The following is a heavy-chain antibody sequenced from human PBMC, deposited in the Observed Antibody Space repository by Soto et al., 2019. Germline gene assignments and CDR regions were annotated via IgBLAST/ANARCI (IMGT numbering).Heavy chain of an antibody. CDR2: IYYSGST. CDR1: GCSISSYY. V-gene: IGHV4-59*01. J-gene: IGHJ4*02. Sequence: PSETLSLTCTVSGCSISSYYWSWIRQPPGKGLEWIGYIYYSGSTNYNPSLKSRVTISVDTSKNQFSLKLSSVTAADTAVYYCARRWGYYFDYWGQGTQVTVPS. D-gene: IGHD3-16*01. CDR3: ARRWGYYFDY.